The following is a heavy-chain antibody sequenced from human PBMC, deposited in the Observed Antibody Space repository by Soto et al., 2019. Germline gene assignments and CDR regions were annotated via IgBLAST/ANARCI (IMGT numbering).Heavy chain of an antibody. CDR2: IYYSGST. CDR3: ARVAVDATGFDY. Sequence: QVQLQESGPGLVKPSQTLSLTCTVSGGSISSGGYYWSWIRQHPGKGLEWIGYIYYSGSTYYNPAPKSRVTISVDTSKNQFSLKLSSVTAADTAVYYCARVAVDATGFDYWGQGTLVTVSS. V-gene: IGHV4-31*03. D-gene: IGHD2-15*01. J-gene: IGHJ4*02. CDR1: GGSISSGGYY.